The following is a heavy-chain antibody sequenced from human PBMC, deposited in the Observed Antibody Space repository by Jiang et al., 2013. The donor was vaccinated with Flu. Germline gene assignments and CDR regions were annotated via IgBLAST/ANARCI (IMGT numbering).Heavy chain of an antibody. CDR2: INPNSGGT. V-gene: IGHV1-2*04. Sequence: GAEVKKPGASVKVSCKASGYTFTGYYMHWVRQAPGQGLEWMGWINPNSGGTNYAQKFQGWVTMTRDTSISTAYMELSRLRSDDTAVYYCARAYEKSSGWYAYQYYFDYWGQGTLVTVSS. J-gene: IGHJ4*02. D-gene: IGHD6-19*01. CDR3: ARAYEKSSGWYAYQYYFDY. CDR1: GYTFTGYY.